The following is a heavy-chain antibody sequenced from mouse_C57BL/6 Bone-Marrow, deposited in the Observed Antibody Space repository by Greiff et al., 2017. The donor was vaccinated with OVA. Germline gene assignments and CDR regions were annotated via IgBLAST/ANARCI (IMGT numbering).Heavy chain of an antibody. CDR2: IDPSDSYT. Sequence: QVQLQQPGAELVMPGASVKLSCKASGYTFTSYWMHWVKQRPGQGLEWIGEIDPSDSYTNYNQKFKGKSTLTVAKSSSAAYMQLSSLTSEDSAVYYCARFSSGYPYYFDYWGQGTTLTVSS. D-gene: IGHD3-2*02. J-gene: IGHJ2*01. CDR3: ARFSSGYPYYFDY. CDR1: GYTFTSYW. V-gene: IGHV1-69*01.